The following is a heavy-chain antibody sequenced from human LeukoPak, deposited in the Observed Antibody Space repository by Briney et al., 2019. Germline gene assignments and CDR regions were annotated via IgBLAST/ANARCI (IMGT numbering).Heavy chain of an antibody. Sequence: SETLSLTCTVSGGSISSGDYYWSWFRQPPGKGLEWIGYIYYSGSTYYNPSLKGRVTISVDTSKNQFSLKLSSVTAADTAVYYCARVGIAAHFDYWGQGTLVTVSS. CDR2: IYYSGST. CDR1: GGSISSGDYY. J-gene: IGHJ4*02. CDR3: ARVGIAAHFDY. V-gene: IGHV4-30-4*01. D-gene: IGHD6-6*01.